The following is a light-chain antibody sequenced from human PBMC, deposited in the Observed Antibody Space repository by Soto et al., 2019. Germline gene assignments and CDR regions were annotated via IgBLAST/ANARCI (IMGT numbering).Light chain of an antibody. Sequence: SYELTQPPSVSVAPGQTARITCGGNNFGSKSVHWYQQEPGQAPVLVVYDDSDRPSGIPERFSGSNSGNTATLTISRVEAGDEADYYCQVWDSNSDHWVFGGGTQLTVL. CDR2: DDS. CDR3: QVWDSNSDHWV. J-gene: IGLJ3*02. V-gene: IGLV3-21*02. CDR1: NFGSKS.